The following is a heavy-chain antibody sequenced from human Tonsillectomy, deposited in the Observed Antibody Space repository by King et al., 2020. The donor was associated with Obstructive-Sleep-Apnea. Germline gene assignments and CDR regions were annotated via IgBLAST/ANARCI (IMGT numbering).Heavy chain of an antibody. J-gene: IGHJ5*02. Sequence: QLQESGPGLVKPSETLSLTCTVSGGSISSYYWSWIRQPPGKGLEWIGYIYYSGTTNYNPSLKSRVTISVDTSKNQFSLKLSSVTAADTAIYYCARHVATSWFDPWGQGTLVTVSS. CDR2: IYYSGTT. CDR1: GGSISSYY. CDR3: ARHVATSWFDP. V-gene: IGHV4-59*08. D-gene: IGHD5-12*01.